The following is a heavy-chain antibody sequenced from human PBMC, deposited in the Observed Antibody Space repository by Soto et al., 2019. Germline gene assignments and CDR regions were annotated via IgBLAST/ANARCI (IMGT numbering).Heavy chain of an antibody. V-gene: IGHV1-69*01. J-gene: IGHJ6*02. CDR3: AAELGFGKLSVV. CDR2: IIPLFGTT. D-gene: IGHD3-10*01. Sequence: QVQVVQSGVEVRRPGSSVKVSCKASGDTFKNCVISWVRQAPGQGLEWMGGIIPLFGTTDFAQRLQGRLTNTTDESTTTAYMELSRLRSEDTATYYCAAELGFGKLSVVWGQGTTVIVSS. CDR1: GDTFKNCV.